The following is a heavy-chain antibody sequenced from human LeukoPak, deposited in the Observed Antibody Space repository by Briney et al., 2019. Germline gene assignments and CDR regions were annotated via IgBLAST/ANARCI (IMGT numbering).Heavy chain of an antibody. CDR2: ISYDGSNK. V-gene: IGHV3-30*18. D-gene: IGHD6-13*01. CDR1: GFTFSSYG. J-gene: IGHJ4*02. Sequence: PGGSLRLSCAASGFTFSSYGMHWVRQAPGKGLEWVAVISYDGSNKYYADSVKGRFTISRDNSKTTLYLQMNSLRAEDTAVYYCAKSAAELDYWGQGTLVTVSS. CDR3: AKSAAELDY.